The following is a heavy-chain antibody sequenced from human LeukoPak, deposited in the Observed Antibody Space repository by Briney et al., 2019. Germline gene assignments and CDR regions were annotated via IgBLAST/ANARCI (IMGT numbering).Heavy chain of an antibody. CDR1: GFTFDDYG. J-gene: IGHJ4*02. CDR2: INWNGGGT. Sequence: GGSLRLSCAASGFTFDDYGVSWVRQAPGKGLGWVSGINWNGGGTGYADSVKGRFTISRDNAKNSLYLQMNSLRAEDTALYYCARAHPIAAAGTWVSSRARIYYFDYWGQGTLVTVSS. CDR3: ARAHPIAAAGTWVSSRARIYYFDY. D-gene: IGHD6-13*01. V-gene: IGHV3-20*04.